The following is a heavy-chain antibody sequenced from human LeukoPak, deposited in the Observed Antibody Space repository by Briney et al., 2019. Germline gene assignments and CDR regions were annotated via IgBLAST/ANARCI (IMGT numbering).Heavy chain of an antibody. CDR3: AREWRDCDGGCVTGHFDY. CDR2: SSPYNGNT. CDR1: GYPFTSYG. D-gene: IGHD2-21*01. Sequence: ASVKVSCKASGYPFTSYGINWVRQAPGQGPEFMRWSSPYNGNTRYARKFHGRVTMTTDTSTSTAYMELTSLGFDDSAVYYCAREWRDCDGGCVTGHFDYWGQGTLVTVSS. J-gene: IGHJ4*02. V-gene: IGHV1-18*01.